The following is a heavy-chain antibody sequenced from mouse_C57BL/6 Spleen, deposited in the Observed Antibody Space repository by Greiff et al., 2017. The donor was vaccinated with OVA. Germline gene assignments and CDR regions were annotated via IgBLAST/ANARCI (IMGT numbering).Heavy chain of an antibody. J-gene: IGHJ4*01. V-gene: IGHV5-17*01. CDR2: ISSGSSTI. CDR3: ARVYYGSSYAMDY. D-gene: IGHD1-1*01. CDR1: GFTFSDYG. Sequence: DVKLVESGGGLVKPGGSLKLSCAASGFTFSDYGMHWVRQAPEKGLEWVAYISSGSSTIYYADTVKGRFTISRDNAKNTLFLQMTSLRSEDTAMYYCARVYYGSSYAMDYWGQGTSVTVSS.